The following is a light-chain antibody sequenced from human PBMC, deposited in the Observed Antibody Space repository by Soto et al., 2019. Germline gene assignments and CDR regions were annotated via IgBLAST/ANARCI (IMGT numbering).Light chain of an antibody. J-gene: IGKJ5*01. CDR2: AAS. CDR1: QRISNH. V-gene: IGKV1-39*01. Sequence: HMTKSPCSGSASIGDRGAITCRASQRISNHLNWYQVKQGKAPRLLIYAASYLQSGVPSRFRGSGSGTDFTLTITSLQPEDFAIYYCQQSYGTPLTFGQGTRLEIK. CDR3: QQSYGTPLT.